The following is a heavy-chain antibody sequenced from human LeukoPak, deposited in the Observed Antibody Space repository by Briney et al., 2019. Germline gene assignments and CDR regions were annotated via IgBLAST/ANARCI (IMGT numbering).Heavy chain of an antibody. CDR1: GGSISSYY. V-gene: IGHV4-59*01. CDR2: IYYSGST. CDR3: ARLTKSMTTSLFVFDY. J-gene: IGHJ4*02. D-gene: IGHD4-11*01. Sequence: SETLSLTCTVSGGSISSYYWSWIRQPPGKGLEWIGYIYYSGSTNYNPSLKSRVTISVDTSKNQFSLKLSSVTAADTAMYYCARLTKSMTTSLFVFDYWGQGTLVTVSS.